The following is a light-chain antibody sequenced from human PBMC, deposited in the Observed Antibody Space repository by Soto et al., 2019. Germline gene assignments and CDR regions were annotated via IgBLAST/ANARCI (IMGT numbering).Light chain of an antibody. J-gene: IGKJ1*01. V-gene: IGKV3-20*01. Sequence: EIVLTQSPGTLSLSPGERATLSCRASQSVSSSYLAWYQQKTGQAPRLLIYGASSRATGIPDRFSGSGSGTDFTLTISSLEPEDVAVYYCQQYGSSPPWTFGQGTKVEIK. CDR2: GAS. CDR3: QQYGSSPPWT. CDR1: QSVSSSY.